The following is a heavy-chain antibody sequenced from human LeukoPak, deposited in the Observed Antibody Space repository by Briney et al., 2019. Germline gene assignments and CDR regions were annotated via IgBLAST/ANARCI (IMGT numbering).Heavy chain of an antibody. D-gene: IGHD1-1*01. Sequence: GGSLRLSCAAPGDSFSSNWMGWVRQAPGKGLEWVAHIKRDGSQRYYLDSVKGRFTISRDNAKNSLYLQMNSLRVEDTAVYYCARLGLEVGGPNWFDPWGQGTLVTVSS. CDR1: GDSFSSNW. V-gene: IGHV3-7*01. J-gene: IGHJ5*02. CDR2: IKRDGSQR. CDR3: ARLGLEVGGPNWFDP.